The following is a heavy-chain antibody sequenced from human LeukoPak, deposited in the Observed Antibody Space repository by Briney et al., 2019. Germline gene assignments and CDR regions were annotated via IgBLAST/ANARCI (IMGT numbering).Heavy chain of an antibody. V-gene: IGHV3-7*04. D-gene: IGHD5-24*01. CDR1: GFPFSSYW. CDR2: IKQDGSKK. Sequence: SGGSLRLSCVASGFPFSSYWMTWVRLAPGKGLEWVANIKQDGSKKSYVDSVKGRFTISRDNAKNSLYLQMNSLRAEDTAIYYCTRVGYIDEGIDYWGQGTLVTVSS. CDR3: TRVGYIDEGIDY. J-gene: IGHJ4*02.